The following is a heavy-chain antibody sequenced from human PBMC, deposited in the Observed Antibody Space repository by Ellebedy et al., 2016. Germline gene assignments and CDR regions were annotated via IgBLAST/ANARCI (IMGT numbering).Heavy chain of an antibody. CDR2: IYGGGTS. J-gene: IGHJ3*02. V-gene: IGHV3-53*01. D-gene: IGHD4-23*01. CDR3: VTRHYGGFDI. CDR1: GFSVTSND. Sequence: GESLKISCAASGFSVTSNDMSWVRQAPGKGLELVSLIYGGGTSYYAESVKGRFTISRDNSKKTLYLQMSGLGAEDTAVYYCVTRHYGGFDIWGRGTMVTVSS.